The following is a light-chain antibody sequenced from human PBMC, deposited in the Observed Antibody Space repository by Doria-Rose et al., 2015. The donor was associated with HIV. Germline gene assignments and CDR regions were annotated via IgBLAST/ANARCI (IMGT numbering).Light chain of an antibody. J-gene: IGLJ1*01. V-gene: IGLV1-40*02. CDR2: GNS. CDR1: SSNIGAGFD. Sequence: QSVLTQPPSVSGAPGQRVAISCTGSSSNIGAGFDVNWYQQFPGTASKLIIHGNSNRHSGVPDRFSGSKSGTSASMASSGLRAEDEADYYCQSYDSRLSVYVFGTGTKVTVL. CDR3: QSYDSRLSVYV.